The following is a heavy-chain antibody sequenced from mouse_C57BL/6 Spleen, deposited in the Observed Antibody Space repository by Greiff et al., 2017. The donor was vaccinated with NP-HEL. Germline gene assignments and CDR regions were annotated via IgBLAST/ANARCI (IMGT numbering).Heavy chain of an antibody. Sequence: DVMLVESGGGLVKPGGSLKLSCAASGFTFSSYTMSWVRQTPEKRLEWVATISGGGGNTYYPDSVKGRFTISRDNAKNTLYLQMSSLRSEDTALYYCARQPWVYGSSFYFDYWGQGTTLTVSS. CDR3: ARQPWVYGSSFYFDY. CDR2: ISGGGGNT. CDR1: GFTFSSYT. V-gene: IGHV5-9*01. D-gene: IGHD1-1*01. J-gene: IGHJ2*01.